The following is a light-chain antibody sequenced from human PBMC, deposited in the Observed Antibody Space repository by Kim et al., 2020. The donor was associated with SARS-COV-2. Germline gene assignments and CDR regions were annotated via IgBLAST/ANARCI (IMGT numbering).Light chain of an antibody. V-gene: IGLV3-27*01. CDR1: ILAKKY. Sequence: VSPGQTARITCSGDILAKKYARWFQQRPGQAPLLVIYKDIERPSGIPERFSGSSSGTTVTLTISGAQVEDEGDYYCYAAADRNRWVFGGGTKLTVL. CDR2: KDI. J-gene: IGLJ3*02. CDR3: YAAADRNRWV.